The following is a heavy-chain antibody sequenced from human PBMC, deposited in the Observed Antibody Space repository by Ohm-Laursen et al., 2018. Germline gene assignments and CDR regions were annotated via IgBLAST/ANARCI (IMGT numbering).Heavy chain of an antibody. J-gene: IGHJ6*02. Sequence: SVRLSCAVFGFTFSSYHINWVRQAPGKGLEWVSVTYSGGSTYYADSVRGRFTISRDNSKNTLYLQMNSLRAEDTAMYYCARDGSPYCSGGTCPYGMDVWGQGTTVTVSS. CDR3: ARDGSPYCSGGTCPYGMDV. CDR2: TYSGGST. CDR1: GFTFSSYH. V-gene: IGHV3-53*01. D-gene: IGHD2-15*01.